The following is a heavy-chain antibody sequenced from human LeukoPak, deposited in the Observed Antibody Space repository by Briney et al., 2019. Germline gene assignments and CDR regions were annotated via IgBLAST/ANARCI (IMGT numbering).Heavy chain of an antibody. D-gene: IGHD5-24*01. CDR1: GFTVSSNY. CDR2: IYSGGST. Sequence: GGSLRLSCAASGFTVSSNYMSWVRQAPGKGLEWVSVIYSGGSTYYADSAKGRFIISRDNSKNTLYLQMNSLRAEDTAVYYCARGGGWQQLIDYWGQGTLVTVSS. V-gene: IGHV3-53*01. CDR3: ARGGGWQQLIDY. J-gene: IGHJ4*02.